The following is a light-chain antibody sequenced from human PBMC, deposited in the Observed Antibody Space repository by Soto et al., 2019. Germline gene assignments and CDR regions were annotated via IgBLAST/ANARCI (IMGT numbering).Light chain of an antibody. CDR3: CSYTIASTLLYL. V-gene: IGLV2-14*01. Sequence: QSALTQPASVSGSPGQSITISCTGTSSDVGGYNYVSWYQQHPGIAPKLLIYGVTNRPSGVSTRFSGSKSGNTASLTISGLQAEDEADYHCCSYTIASTLLYLFGTGTKVTVL. CDR2: GVT. CDR1: SSDVGGYNY. J-gene: IGLJ1*01.